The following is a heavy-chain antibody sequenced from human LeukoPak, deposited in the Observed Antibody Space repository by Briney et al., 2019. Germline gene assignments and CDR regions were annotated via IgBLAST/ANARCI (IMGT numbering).Heavy chain of an antibody. CDR3: ARIYYDFRSGLAFHFDY. V-gene: IGHV1-18*01. CDR1: GYTFTSYG. Sequence: GASVKVSCKASGYTFTSYGISWVRQAPGQGLEWMGWISAYNGNTNYAQKLQGRVTMTTDTSTSTAYMELRSLRSDDTAVYYCARIYYDFRSGLAFHFDYWGQGTLVTVSS. CDR2: ISAYNGNT. D-gene: IGHD3-3*01. J-gene: IGHJ4*02.